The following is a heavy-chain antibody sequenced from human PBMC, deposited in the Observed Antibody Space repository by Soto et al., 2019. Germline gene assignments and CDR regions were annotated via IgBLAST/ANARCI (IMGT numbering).Heavy chain of an antibody. D-gene: IGHD3-16*01. CDR3: ARQTYLTYFDT. V-gene: IGHV4-39*01. Sequence: QLQLQESGPGLVKPSETLSLTCTVSRGSIQSSTYYWGWIRQPPGKGLEWIGTVYYNGSPYFNPSLKSRLTLSADPSQNQFSLRLASVTAADTAVYYCARQTYLTYFDTWGQGTMVTVSS. J-gene: IGHJ3*02. CDR1: RGSIQSSTYY. CDR2: VYYNGSP.